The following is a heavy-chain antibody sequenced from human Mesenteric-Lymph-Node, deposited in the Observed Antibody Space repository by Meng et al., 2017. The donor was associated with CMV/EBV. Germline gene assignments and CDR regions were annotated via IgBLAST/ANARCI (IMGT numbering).Heavy chain of an antibody. D-gene: IGHD1-14*01. CDR2: IYHSGST. Sequence: SETLSLTCTVSGYSISSGYYWGWIRQPPGKGLEWIGSIYHSGSTYYNPSLKSRVTISVDTSKNQFSLKLSSVTAADTAVYYCARDSLDLKPFYYYYYGMDVWGQGTTVTVSS. CDR3: ARDSLDLKPFYYYYYGMDV. J-gene: IGHJ6*02. CDR1: GYSISSGYY. V-gene: IGHV4-38-2*02.